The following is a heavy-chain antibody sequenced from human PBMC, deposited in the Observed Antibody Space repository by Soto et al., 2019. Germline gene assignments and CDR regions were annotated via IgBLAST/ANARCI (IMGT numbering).Heavy chain of an antibody. CDR1: GGTFSSYA. V-gene: IGHV1-69*13. D-gene: IGHD3-9*01. Sequence: SVKVSCKASGGTFSSYAISWVRQAPGQGLEWMGGIIPIFGTANYAQKFQGRVTITADESTSTAYMELSSLRSEDTAVYYCARANFDWLLSKPYYYYYYGMDVWGQGT. CDR2: IIPIFGTA. J-gene: IGHJ6*02. CDR3: ARANFDWLLSKPYYYYYYGMDV.